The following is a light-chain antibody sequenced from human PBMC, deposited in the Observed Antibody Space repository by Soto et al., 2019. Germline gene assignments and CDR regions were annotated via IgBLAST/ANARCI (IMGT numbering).Light chain of an antibody. V-gene: IGKV3-15*01. CDR3: QQYNNWPPWT. CDR1: QSVSSN. CDR2: GAS. J-gene: IGKJ1*01. Sequence: IVITQSPPTLSVSPEEIATLSCSASQSVSSNLAWYQQKPGQAPRLLIYGASTRATGIPARFSGSGSGTEFTLTISSLQSEDFAVYYCQQYNNWPPWTFGQGTKVDIK.